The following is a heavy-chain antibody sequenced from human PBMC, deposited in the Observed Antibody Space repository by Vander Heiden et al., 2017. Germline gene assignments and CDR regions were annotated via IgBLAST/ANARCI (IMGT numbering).Heavy chain of an antibody. J-gene: IGHJ4*02. CDR2: ISVSGGST. D-gene: IGHD2-15*01. V-gene: IGHV3-23*01. Sequence: MPLFHSAVSLVQPRGSLRLPRAASAFPCSSYALSCVRQEPGKGLEWVSAISVSGGSTYYADSVKGRFTISRDNSKNTLYLQLNSLRAEDTAVYYCAEGCSGGSCYYVYWGQGTLVTVSS. CDR1: AFPCSSYA. CDR3: AEGCSGGSCYYVY.